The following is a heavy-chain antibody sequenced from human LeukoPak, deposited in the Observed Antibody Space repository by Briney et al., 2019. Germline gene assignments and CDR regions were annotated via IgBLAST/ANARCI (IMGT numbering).Heavy chain of an antibody. Sequence: GESLKISCKGSGYSFSNYWIAWVRQMPGKGLEWMGIIYPGDSDTKYSRSFQGQVIISADKSTTTAYLQWSSLKASDTAMYYCARRQAAAVNWFDSWGQETLVTVSS. V-gene: IGHV5-51*01. CDR1: GYSFSNYW. CDR3: ARRQAAAVNWFDS. J-gene: IGHJ5*01. D-gene: IGHD6-25*01. CDR2: IYPGDSDT.